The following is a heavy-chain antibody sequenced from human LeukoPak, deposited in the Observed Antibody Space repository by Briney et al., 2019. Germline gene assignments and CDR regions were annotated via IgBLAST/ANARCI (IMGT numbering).Heavy chain of an antibody. V-gene: IGHV3-7*03. CDR1: GITFSRFW. J-gene: IGHJ4*02. CDR2: INQDGSEK. Sequence: GGSLRLSCAASGITFSRFWMSWVRQAPGKGLQWVANINQDGSEKHYVDSVKGRFTISRDNAENSLYLQMNSLRAEDTAVYYCAKETSSGNFVTLDCWGQGTLVTVSS. D-gene: IGHD1-26*01. CDR3: AKETSSGNFVTLDC.